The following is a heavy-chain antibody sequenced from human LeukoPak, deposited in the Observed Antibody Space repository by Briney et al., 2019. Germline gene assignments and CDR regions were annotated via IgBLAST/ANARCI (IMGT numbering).Heavy chain of an antibody. V-gene: IGHV4-61*05. Sequence: SETLSLTCTVSGGSISSSSYYWGWIRQPPGRGLEWIGYVYYSGSTNYNPSLKSRVTISVDTSKNQFSLKLSSVTAADTALYYCARNNAFDIWGQGTMVTVSS. CDR1: GGSISSSSYY. D-gene: IGHD1-14*01. CDR2: VYYSGST. CDR3: ARNNAFDI. J-gene: IGHJ3*02.